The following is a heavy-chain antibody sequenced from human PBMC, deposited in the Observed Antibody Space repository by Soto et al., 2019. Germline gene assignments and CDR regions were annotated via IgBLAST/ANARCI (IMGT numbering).Heavy chain of an antibody. D-gene: IGHD3-3*01. CDR2: IYWDDDK. CDR1: GFSLSTSGVG. V-gene: IGHV2-5*02. CDR3: AHRRGTIFGVVIGNYNWFDP. Sequence: KESGPTLVKPTQTLTLTCTFSGFSLSTSGVGVGWIRQPPGKALEWLALIYWDDDKRYSPSLKSRLTITKDTSKNQVVLTMTNMVPVDTATYYCAHRRGTIFGVVIGNYNWFDPWGQGTLVTVSS. J-gene: IGHJ5*02.